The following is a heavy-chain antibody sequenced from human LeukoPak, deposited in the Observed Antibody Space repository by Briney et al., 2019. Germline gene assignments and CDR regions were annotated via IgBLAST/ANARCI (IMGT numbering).Heavy chain of an antibody. J-gene: IGHJ4*02. CDR1: GFTFSSYE. Sequence: PGGSLRLSCAASGFTFSSYEMTWVRQAPGKGLEWISYISSSGSARYYADSVKGRFTISRDNAKNALYLQMNSLRAEDTAVYYCARDYNFDYWGQGTLVTVSS. CDR3: ARDYNFDY. CDR2: ISSSGSAR. V-gene: IGHV3-48*03.